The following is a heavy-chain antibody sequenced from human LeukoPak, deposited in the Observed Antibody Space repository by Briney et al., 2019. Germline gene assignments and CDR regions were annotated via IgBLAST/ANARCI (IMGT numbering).Heavy chain of an antibody. D-gene: IGHD3-9*01. Sequence: PGGSLRLSCAASGFTVSSNYMSWVRRAPGKGLEWVSVIYSGGSTYYADSVKGRFTISRDNSKNTLYLQMNSLRAEDTAVYYCARGYDILTGYYFDYWGQGTLVTVSS. V-gene: IGHV3-53*01. CDR1: GFTVSSNY. CDR3: ARGYDILTGYYFDY. CDR2: IYSGGST. J-gene: IGHJ4*02.